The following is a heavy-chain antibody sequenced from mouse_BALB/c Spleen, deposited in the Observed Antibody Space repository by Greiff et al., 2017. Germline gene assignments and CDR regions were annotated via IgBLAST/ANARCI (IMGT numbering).Heavy chain of an antibody. CDR1: GFSLTDYG. D-gene: IGHD2-1*01. CDR3: AKHGHGNYVLMDY. Sequence: VKLVESGPGLVAPSQSLSITCTVSGFSLTDYGVSWIRQPPGKGLEWLGVIWGGGSTYYNSALKSRLSISKDNSKSQVFLKMNSLQTDDTAMYYCAKHGHGNYVLMDYWGQGISVTVSS. J-gene: IGHJ4*01. CDR2: IWGGGST. V-gene: IGHV2-6-5*01.